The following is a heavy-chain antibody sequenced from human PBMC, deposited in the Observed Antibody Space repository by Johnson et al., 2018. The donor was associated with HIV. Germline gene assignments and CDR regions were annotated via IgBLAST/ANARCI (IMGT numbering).Heavy chain of an antibody. CDR3: ARDQYYYDSRGVGAFDI. Sequence: MQLVESGGGLVQPGGSPRLSCAASEFTVIGNYMSWVRQAPGKGLEWVSVIYSGGSTYYADSVKGRFTISRDNSKNTLYLQMNSLRAEDTAVYYCARDQYYYDSRGVGAFDIWGQGTRVTVSS. CDR2: IYSGGST. D-gene: IGHD3-22*01. CDR1: EFTVIGNY. V-gene: IGHV3-66*01. J-gene: IGHJ3*02.